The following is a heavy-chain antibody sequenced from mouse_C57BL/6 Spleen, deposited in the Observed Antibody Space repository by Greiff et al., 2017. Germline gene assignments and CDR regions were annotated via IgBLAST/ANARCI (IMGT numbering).Heavy chain of an antibody. D-gene: IGHD2-1*01. CDR2: IDPSDSYT. CDR1: GYTFTSYW. CDR3: ARSRGDGNPERDAY. V-gene: IGHV1-50*01. J-gene: IGHJ3*01. Sequence: QVQLQQPGAELVKPGASVKLSCKASGYTFTSYWMQWVKQRPGQGLEWIGEIDPSDSYTNYNQKFKGKATLTVDTSSSTAYMQLSSLTSEDSAVYYCARSRGDGNPERDAYWGQGTLVTVSA.